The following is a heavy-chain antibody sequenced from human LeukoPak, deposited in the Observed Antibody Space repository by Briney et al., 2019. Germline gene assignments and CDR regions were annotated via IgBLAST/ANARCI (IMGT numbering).Heavy chain of an antibody. CDR3: ARISRGLYGSGSNYYGMDV. CDR2: IKQDGSEK. V-gene: IGHV3-7*03. D-gene: IGHD3-10*01. J-gene: IGHJ6*04. Sequence: PGGSLRLSCAASGFTFSSYWMSWVRQAPGKGLEWVANIKQDGSEKYYVDSVKGRFTISRDNAKNSLYLQMNSLRAEDTAVYYCARISRGLYGSGSNYYGMDVWGKGTTVTVS. CDR1: GFTFSSYW.